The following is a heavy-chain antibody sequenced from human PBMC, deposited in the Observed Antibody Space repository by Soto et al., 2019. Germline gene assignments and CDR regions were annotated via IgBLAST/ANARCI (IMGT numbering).Heavy chain of an antibody. CDR2: IYSGGST. CDR3: ARVPVSYYYGSGSYYRPTGWFDP. CDR1: GFTVSSNY. J-gene: IGHJ5*02. Sequence: GGSLRLSCAASGFTVSSNYMSWVRQAPGKGLEWVSVIYSGGSTYYADSVKGRFTISRDNSKNTLYLQMNSLRAEDTAVYYCARVPVSYYYGSGSYYRPTGWFDPWGQGTLVTVSS. V-gene: IGHV3-66*01. D-gene: IGHD3-10*01.